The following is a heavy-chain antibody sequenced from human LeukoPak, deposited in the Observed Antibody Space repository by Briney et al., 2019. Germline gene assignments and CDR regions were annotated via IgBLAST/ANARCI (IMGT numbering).Heavy chain of an antibody. V-gene: IGHV1-46*01. Sequence: GASVKVSCKASGYTFTSYYMHWVRQAPGQGLEWMGIINPSGGSTSYAQKFQGRVTMTRDMSTSTVYMELSSLRSEDTAVYYCARGYCSSTSCYVGEGYFDYWGQGTLVTVSS. CDR1: GYTFTSYY. J-gene: IGHJ4*02. CDR3: ARGYCSSTSCYVGEGYFDY. CDR2: INPSGGST. D-gene: IGHD2-2*01.